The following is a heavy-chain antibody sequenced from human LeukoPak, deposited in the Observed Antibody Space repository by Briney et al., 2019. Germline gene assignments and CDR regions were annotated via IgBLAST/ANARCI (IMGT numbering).Heavy chain of an antibody. Sequence: ASVKVSCKASGYTFTSYDINWVRQATGQGLEWMGWMNPNSGNTGYAQKFQGRVAMTRNTSITTAYMELSSLRSEDTAVYYCARGVRGYYDSSGYYYDYWGQGTLVTVSS. CDR1: GYTFTSYD. V-gene: IGHV1-8*01. J-gene: IGHJ4*02. CDR2: MNPNSGNT. CDR3: ARGVRGYYDSSGYYYDY. D-gene: IGHD3-22*01.